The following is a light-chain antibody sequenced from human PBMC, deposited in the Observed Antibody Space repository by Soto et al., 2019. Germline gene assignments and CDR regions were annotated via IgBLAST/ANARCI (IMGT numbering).Light chain of an antibody. Sequence: EIKLTQSPSTLSLSPGERATLSCRASQSVSSNLAWYQQKPGQAPRLLIYAASTRATGVPARFSGSGSGTEFTLTISSLQSEDFAVYYCQQNNNWPPITFGQGTRLEI. CDR2: AAS. J-gene: IGKJ5*01. V-gene: IGKV3-15*01. CDR1: QSVSSN. CDR3: QQNNNWPPIT.